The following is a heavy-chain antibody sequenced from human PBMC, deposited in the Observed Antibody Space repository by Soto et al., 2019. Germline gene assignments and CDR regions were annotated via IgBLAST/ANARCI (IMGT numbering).Heavy chain of an antibody. Sequence: EVQVVESGGGLVQPGGSLRLSCAASGFTFSSNSMNWVRQAPGKGLEWISYISSSSSTIYADSVKGRFTISRDNAKNSLYRQMNSLRDEDTAVYYCARVILSCHLTSDLWGQGTLVTVSS. CDR2: ISSSSSTI. CDR3: ARVILSCHLTSDL. V-gene: IGHV3-48*02. D-gene: IGHD3-9*01. CDR1: GFTFSSNS. J-gene: IGHJ5*02.